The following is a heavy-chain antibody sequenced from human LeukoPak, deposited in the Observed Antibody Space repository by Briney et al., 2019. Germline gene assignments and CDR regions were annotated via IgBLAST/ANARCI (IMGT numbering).Heavy chain of an antibody. V-gene: IGHV3-21*01. CDR3: AREANWNDEADY. D-gene: IGHD1-1*01. J-gene: IGHJ4*02. CDR1: GFTFGSYS. CDR2: ISSSSSYI. Sequence: GGSLRLSCAASGFTFGSYSMNWVRQAPGKGLEWVSSISSSSSYIYYADSVKGRFTISRDNAKNSLYLQMNSLRAEDTAVYYCAREANWNDEADYWGQGTLVTVSS.